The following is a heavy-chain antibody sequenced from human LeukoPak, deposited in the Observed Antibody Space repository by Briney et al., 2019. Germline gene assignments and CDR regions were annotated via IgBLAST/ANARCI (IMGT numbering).Heavy chain of an antibody. D-gene: IGHD6-25*01. CDR3: ARDPPRAAWVFDY. CDR1: GFTFSNYA. CDR2: ITSGGGTT. Sequence: GRSLRLSCAASGFTFSNYAMSWVRQAPGKALEWVSAITSGGGTTYYAGSVKGRFTISRDNSKNTLYLQMNSLRAEDTAVYYCARDPPRAAWVFDYWGQGTLVSVSS. V-gene: IGHV3-23*01. J-gene: IGHJ4*02.